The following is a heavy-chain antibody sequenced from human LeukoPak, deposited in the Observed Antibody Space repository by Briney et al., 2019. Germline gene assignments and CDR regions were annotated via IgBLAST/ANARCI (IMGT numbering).Heavy chain of an antibody. Sequence: SVKVSCKASGGTFSSYAISWVRQAPGQGLEWMGGIIPIFVTANYAQKFQGRVTITADESTSTAYMELSSLRSEDTAVYYCALDYDFWSGPTVRYYYYMDVWGKGTTVTVSS. CDR2: IIPIFVTA. CDR3: ALDYDFWSGPTVRYYYYMDV. D-gene: IGHD3-3*01. J-gene: IGHJ6*03. CDR1: GGTFSSYA. V-gene: IGHV1-69*13.